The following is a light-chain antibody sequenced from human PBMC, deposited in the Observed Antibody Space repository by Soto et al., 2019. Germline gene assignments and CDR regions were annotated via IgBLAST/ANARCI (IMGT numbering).Light chain of an antibody. J-gene: IGLJ3*02. CDR1: SSDMGGYNY. CDR2: EVS. V-gene: IGLV2-14*01. CDR3: TSDRSRSTLEV. Sequence: QSALTQPASVSGSPGQSITISCTGTSSDMGGYNYVSWYQQHPGKAPKLMIYEVSNRPSGVSNRFSGSKSGNTASLTISGHQDEDEADYYCTSDRSRSTLEVFGGGTKLTVL.